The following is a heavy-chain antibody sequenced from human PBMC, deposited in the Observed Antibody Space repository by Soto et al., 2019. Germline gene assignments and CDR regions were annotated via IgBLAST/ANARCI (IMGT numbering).Heavy chain of an antibody. CDR3: AREITIFGVVMRGRWFDP. CDR2: ISAYNGNT. J-gene: IGHJ5*02. D-gene: IGHD3-3*01. V-gene: IGHV1-18*01. Sequence: GASVKVSCKASGYTFTSYGISWVRQAPGQGLEWMGWISAYNGNTNYAQKLQGRVTMTTDTSTSTAYMELRSLRSDDTAAYYCAREITIFGVVMRGRWFDPWGQGTLVTVSS. CDR1: GYTFTSYG.